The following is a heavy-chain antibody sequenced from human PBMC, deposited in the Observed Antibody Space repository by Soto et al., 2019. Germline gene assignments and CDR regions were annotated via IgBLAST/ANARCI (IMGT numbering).Heavy chain of an antibody. CDR3: ASDRAIQLWSAPDYYCYYGMDV. CDR1: GYTFTSYA. Sequence: ASVNVSCKASGYTFTSYAMHWVRQAPGQRLEWMGWINAGNGNTKYSQKFQGRVTITRDTSASTAYMELSSLRSEDTAVYYCASDRAIQLWSAPDYYCYYGMDVWGQGTTVTVSS. CDR2: INAGNGNT. V-gene: IGHV1-3*01. D-gene: IGHD5-18*01. J-gene: IGHJ6*02.